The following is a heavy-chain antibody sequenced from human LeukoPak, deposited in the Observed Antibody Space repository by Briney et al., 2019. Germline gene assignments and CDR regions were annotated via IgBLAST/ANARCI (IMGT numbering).Heavy chain of an antibody. CDR2: VDPEDGEI. D-gene: IGHD1-26*01. CDR1: VYTLTELS. CDR3: AIDVGEPLTY. Sequence: ASLKVSCKVSVYTLTELSMHWVRQAPGKGREWMGGVDPEDGEIIYAQKFPGRVTMTEDKSTDTAYIQRSSPRAEDKAVYYCAIDVGEPLTYWGQGTLVTVSS. J-gene: IGHJ4*02. V-gene: IGHV1-24*01.